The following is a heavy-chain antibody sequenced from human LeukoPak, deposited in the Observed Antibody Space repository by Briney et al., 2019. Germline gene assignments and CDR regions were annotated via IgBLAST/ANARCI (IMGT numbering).Heavy chain of an antibody. J-gene: IGHJ4*02. V-gene: IGHV5-51*01. D-gene: IGHD5-24*01. CDR3: ARRRDGYNYVGTDY. CDR1: GYTFPTYW. Sequence: GESLKISCKGSGYTFPTYWIAWVRQMPGKGLEWMGIIYPGDSDTTYSPSFQGQVTISADKSISTAYLQWSSLKASDTAMYYCARRRDGYNYVGTDYWGQGTLVTVSS. CDR2: IYPGDSDT.